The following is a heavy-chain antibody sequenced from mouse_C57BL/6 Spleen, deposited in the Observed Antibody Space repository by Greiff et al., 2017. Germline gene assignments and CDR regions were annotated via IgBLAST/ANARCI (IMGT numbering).Heavy chain of an antibody. J-gene: IGHJ4*01. Sequence: VQLQQSGAELVKPGASVKLSCKASGYTFTSYWMQWVKQRPGQGLEWIGEIDPSDSYTNYNQKFKGKATLTVDTSSSTAYMQLSSLTSEDSAVYYCARRQLRLQYAMDYWGQGTSVTVSS. D-gene: IGHD3-2*02. V-gene: IGHV1-50*01. CDR1: GYTFTSYW. CDR2: IDPSDSYT. CDR3: ARRQLRLQYAMDY.